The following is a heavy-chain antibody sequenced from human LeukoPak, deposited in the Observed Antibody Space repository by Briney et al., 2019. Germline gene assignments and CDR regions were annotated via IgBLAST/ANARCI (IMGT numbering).Heavy chain of an antibody. J-gene: IGHJ4*02. CDR2: ISSSSSTI. V-gene: IGHV3-48*01. CDR1: GFTFSSYS. D-gene: IGHD3-10*01. Sequence: GGSLRLSCAASGFTFSSYSMNWVRQAPGKGLEWVSYISSSSSTIYYADSVKGRFTISRDNAKNSLYLQMNSLRAEDTAVYYCARDKVGLWFGELHDYWGQGTLVTVSS. CDR3: ARDKVGLWFGELHDY.